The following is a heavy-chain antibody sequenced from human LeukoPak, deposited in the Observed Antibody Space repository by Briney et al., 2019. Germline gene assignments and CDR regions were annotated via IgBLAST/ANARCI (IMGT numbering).Heavy chain of an antibody. D-gene: IGHD1-26*01. V-gene: IGHV4-38-2*02. J-gene: IGHJ4*02. CDR2: IYHSGST. CDR3: AREAYSGSYLY. CDR1: GYSISSGYY. Sequence: SETLSLTCTVSGYSISSGYYWGWIRPPPGKGLEWIGSIYHSGSTYYNPSLKSRVTISVDMSKNQFSLKLSSVTAADTAVYCCAREAYSGSYLYWGQGTLVTVSS.